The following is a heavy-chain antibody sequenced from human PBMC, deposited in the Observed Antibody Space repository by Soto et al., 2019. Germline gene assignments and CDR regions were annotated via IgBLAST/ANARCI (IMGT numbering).Heavy chain of an antibody. J-gene: IGHJ6*02. V-gene: IGHV6-1*01. CDR1: GDSVSSNSAA. Sequence: SQTLSLTCDIFGDSVSSNSAAWNCIRPSPSRGLEWLGRTYYRTKWYNDYAVAVRGRITINPDTSKNQFSPQLKSVTPDYTAVYYLATGGATGRRDCLDLWGQGTKVTVSS. CDR2: TYYRTKWYN. D-gene: IGHD1-1*01. CDR3: ATGGATGRRDCLDL.